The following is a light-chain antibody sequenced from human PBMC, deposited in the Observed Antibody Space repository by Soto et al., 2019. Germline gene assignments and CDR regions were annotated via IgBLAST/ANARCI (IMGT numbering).Light chain of an antibody. J-gene: IGKJ2*01. Sequence: DIVMTQSPDSLPVSLGERATINCKSSQSVLYSSNNKNYLAWYQQKPGQPPKLLIYWASIRASGVPDRFSGSGSGTDFNLTSSSLKAEDVAIYYDKHYYNNPRTFGQGTRLEIK. CDR1: QSVLYSSNNKNY. CDR3: KHYYNNPRT. V-gene: IGKV4-1*01. CDR2: WAS.